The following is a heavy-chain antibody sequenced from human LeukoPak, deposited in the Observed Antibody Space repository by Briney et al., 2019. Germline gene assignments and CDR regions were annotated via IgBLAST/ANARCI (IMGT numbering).Heavy chain of an antibody. CDR1: GYTFTSYD. D-gene: IGHD1-26*01. V-gene: IGHV1-8*01. CDR2: MNPNSGNT. J-gene: IGHJ4*02. Sequence: ASVKVSCKASGYTFTSYDINWVRQATGQGLEWMGWMNPNSGNTGYAQKFQGRVTMTRNTSISTAYMELSSLRSEDTAVYYCARAVRRIVGATTPYYFDYWGQGTLVTVSS. CDR3: ARAVRRIVGATTPYYFDY.